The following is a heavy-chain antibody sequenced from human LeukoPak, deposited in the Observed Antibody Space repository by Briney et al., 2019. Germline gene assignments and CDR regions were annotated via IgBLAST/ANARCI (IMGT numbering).Heavy chain of an antibody. J-gene: IGHJ4*02. CDR2: ISGSGVST. Sequence: GGSPRLSCAASGFTFSNYAMNWVRQAPGKGLEWVSAISGSGVSTYHADSVKGRFTISRDNSKNTVYLQMNSLRAEDTAVYYCVKAGGLSVYCLDYWGLGSLVTVSS. V-gene: IGHV3-23*01. CDR3: VKAGGLSVYCLDY. CDR1: GFTFSNYA. D-gene: IGHD3-16*02.